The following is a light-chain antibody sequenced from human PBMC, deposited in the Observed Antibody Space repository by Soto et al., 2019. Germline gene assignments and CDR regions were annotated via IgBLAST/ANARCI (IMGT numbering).Light chain of an antibody. Sequence: DMGMIQSPLALPVTPGEPASISCRSSQSLLHSNGYNYLDWYLQQPGQSPQLLSFLGSNRASAVPDRFRGRGSGTHFTLKIGRGEAGEVGTYYCLLSPPAPQLTVGGGARVEFK. J-gene: IGKJ4*01. CDR1: QSLLHSNGYNY. CDR2: LGS. V-gene: IGKV2-28*01. CDR3: LLSPPAPQLT.